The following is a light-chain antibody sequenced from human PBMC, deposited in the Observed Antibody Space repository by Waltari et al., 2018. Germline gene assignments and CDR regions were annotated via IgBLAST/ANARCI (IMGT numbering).Light chain of an antibody. Sequence: QSALTQPASVSGSPGQSITTPCTGTTNDIGRYNPVPWYQRRPGKAPKPMIYEGFKRPSGVSNRFSGSKSGNTASLTISGLQAEDEADYYCCSYAGIDTFVLFGGGTKVTVL. CDR2: EGF. V-gene: IGLV2-23*01. J-gene: IGLJ2*01. CDR3: CSYAGIDTFVL. CDR1: TNDIGRYNP.